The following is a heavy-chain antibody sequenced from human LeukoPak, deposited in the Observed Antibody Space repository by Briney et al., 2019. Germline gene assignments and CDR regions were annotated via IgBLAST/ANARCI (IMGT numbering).Heavy chain of an antibody. CDR3: ARQVSGYYFDL. J-gene: IGHJ2*01. CDR2: IYYSGSI. Sequence: SETLSLTCTVSGGSISGYYWSWIRQPPGKGLEWIGYIYYSGSINYNPSLKRRVTISVDTSKNHFSLKLSSVTAADTAVYYCARQVSGYYFDLWGRGTLVTVSS. CDR1: GGSISGYY. D-gene: IGHD5-12*01. V-gene: IGHV4-59*08.